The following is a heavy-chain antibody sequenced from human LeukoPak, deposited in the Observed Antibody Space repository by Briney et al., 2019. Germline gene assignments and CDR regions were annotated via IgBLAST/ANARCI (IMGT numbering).Heavy chain of an antibody. CDR3: ARCGVDEYVWGSYRYTLGMGMDV. J-gene: IGHJ6*04. Sequence: ASVKVSCKASGYTFTSYDINWVRQATGQGLEWMGWMNPNSGNTGYAQKFQGRVTMTRNTSISTAYMELSSLRSEDTAVYYCARCGVDEYVWGSYRYTLGMGMDVWGKGTTVTVSS. D-gene: IGHD3-16*02. CDR1: GYTFTSYD. V-gene: IGHV1-8*01. CDR2: MNPNSGNT.